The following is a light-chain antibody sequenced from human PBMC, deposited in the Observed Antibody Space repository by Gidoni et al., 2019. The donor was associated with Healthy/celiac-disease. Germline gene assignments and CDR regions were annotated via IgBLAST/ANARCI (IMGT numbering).Light chain of an antibody. Sequence: DIVMTPSPLSLPVTPGEPASISCRSSQSLLHSNGYNSLDWYLQKPGQSPQLLIYLGSNRASGVPDRFSGSGSGTDFTLKISRVEAEDVGVYYCMQALQTPWTFGQGTKVEIK. V-gene: IGKV2-28*01. CDR2: LGS. J-gene: IGKJ1*01. CDR1: QSLLHSNGYNS. CDR3: MQALQTPWT.